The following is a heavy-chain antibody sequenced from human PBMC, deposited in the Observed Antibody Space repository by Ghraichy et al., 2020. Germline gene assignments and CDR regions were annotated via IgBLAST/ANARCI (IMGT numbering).Heavy chain of an antibody. J-gene: IGHJ4*02. CDR3: ARAWRYSSGWYRY. CDR2: INHSGST. V-gene: IGHV4-34*01. D-gene: IGHD6-19*01. CDR1: GGSFSGYY. Sequence: SQTLSLTCAVYGGSFSGYYWSWIRQPPGKGLEWIGEINHSGSTNYNPSLKSRVTISVDTSKNQFSLKLSSVTAADTAVYYCARAWRYSSGWYRYWGQGTLVTVSS.